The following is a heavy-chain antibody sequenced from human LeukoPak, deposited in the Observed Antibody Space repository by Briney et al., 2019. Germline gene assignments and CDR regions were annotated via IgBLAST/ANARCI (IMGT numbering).Heavy chain of an antibody. CDR1: GFTFNSYV. V-gene: IGHV3-23*05. CDR2: IASGRSP. CDR3: ARQLGYCSEATCYFDS. Sequence: GGSLRLSCVASGFTFNSYVMGWVRQAPGKRLEWVSSIASGRSPSYADSLKGRLTMSRDNAKNTLYLQMDNLRAEDTAIYYCARQLGYCSEATCYFDSWGQGTQVAVSS. J-gene: IGHJ4*02. D-gene: IGHD2-15*01.